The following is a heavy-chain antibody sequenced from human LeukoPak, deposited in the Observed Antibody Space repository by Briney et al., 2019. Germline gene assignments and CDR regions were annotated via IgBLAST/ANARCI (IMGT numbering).Heavy chain of an antibody. D-gene: IGHD3-10*01. CDR3: ARVHYGSGSYFPPTDY. V-gene: IGHV1-69*04. J-gene: IGHJ4*02. Sequence: SVKVSCKASGGTFSSYAISWVRQAPGQGLEWMGRIIPILGIANYAQKFQGRVTITADKSTSTAYMELSSLRSEDTAVYYCARVHYGSGSYFPPTDYWGQGTLVTVSS. CDR2: IIPILGIA. CDR1: GGTFSSYA.